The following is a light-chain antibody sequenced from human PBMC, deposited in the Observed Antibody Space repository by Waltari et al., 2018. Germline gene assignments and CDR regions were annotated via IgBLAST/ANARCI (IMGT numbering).Light chain of an antibody. CDR1: HSVSWY. V-gene: IGKV3-11*01. CDR3: QQRRNWPLT. J-gene: IGKJ4*01. CDR2: DAS. Sequence: EIVLTPSPATLSLSPGQRVTHSSRASHSVSWYLAWYQQRPGQAPRLLIYDASNRATGIPARFSGSGSETDFTLTISSLEPEDSAVYYCQQRRNWPLTFGGGTKVEIK.